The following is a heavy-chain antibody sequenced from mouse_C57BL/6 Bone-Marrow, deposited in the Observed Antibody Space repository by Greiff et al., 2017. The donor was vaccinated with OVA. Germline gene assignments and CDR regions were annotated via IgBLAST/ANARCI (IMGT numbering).Heavy chain of an antibody. CDR2: SRNKANDYTT. Sequence: EVNVVESGGGLVQSGRSLRLSCATSGFTFSDFYMEWVRKAPGKGLEWIAASRNKANDYTTEYSASVKGRFIVSRDTSQSILYLQMNALRAEDTAIYYCARDANGMDYWGQGTSVTVSS. CDR1: GFTFSDFY. J-gene: IGHJ4*01. CDR3: ARDANGMDY. V-gene: IGHV7-1*01.